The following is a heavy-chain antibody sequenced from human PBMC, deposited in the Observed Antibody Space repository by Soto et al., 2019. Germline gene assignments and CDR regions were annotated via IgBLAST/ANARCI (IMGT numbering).Heavy chain of an antibody. J-gene: IGHJ4*02. CDR3: TRKRITMVRGVIIPFDY. CDR1: GFTFGDYA. Sequence: GGSLRLSCTASGFTFGDYAMSWFRQAPGKGLEWVGFIRSKAYGGTTEYAASVKGRFTISRDDSKSIAYLQMNSLKTEDTAVYYCTRKRITMVRGVIIPFDYWGQGTLVTVSS. V-gene: IGHV3-49*03. CDR2: IRSKAYGGTT. D-gene: IGHD3-10*01.